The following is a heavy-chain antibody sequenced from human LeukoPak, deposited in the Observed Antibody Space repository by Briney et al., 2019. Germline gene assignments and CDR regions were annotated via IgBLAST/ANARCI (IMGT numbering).Heavy chain of an antibody. D-gene: IGHD3-22*01. CDR3: ARDLDSSAAFDI. CDR2: ISSVSDTI. J-gene: IGHJ3*02. CDR1: GFTFSSYS. Sequence: GGSLRLSCAASGFTFSSYSMNWVRQAPGKGLEWVSYISSVSDTIDYADSVKGRFTISRDNAKNSLYLQMNSLRAEDTAVYYCARDLDSSAAFDIWGQGTMVTVSS. V-gene: IGHV3-48*04.